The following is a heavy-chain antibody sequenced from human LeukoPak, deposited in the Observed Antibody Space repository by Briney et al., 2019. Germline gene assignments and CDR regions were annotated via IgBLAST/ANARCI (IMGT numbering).Heavy chain of an antibody. CDR2: ISGSGGST. Sequence: GGSLRLSCAASGFTFSSYAMSWVRQAPGKGLEWVSAISGSGGSTYYADSVKGRFTISRVNSKNTLYLQMNSLRAEDTAVYYCASSFAGFLTGLIIHLGWFDPWGQGTLVTVSS. CDR1: GFTFSSYA. V-gene: IGHV3-23*01. D-gene: IGHD3-9*01. CDR3: ASSFAGFLTGLIIHLGWFDP. J-gene: IGHJ5*02.